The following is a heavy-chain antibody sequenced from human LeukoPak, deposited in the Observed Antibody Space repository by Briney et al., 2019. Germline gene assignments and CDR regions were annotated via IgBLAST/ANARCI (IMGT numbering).Heavy chain of an antibody. J-gene: IGHJ4*02. CDR3: ARGHSGYDI. CDR1: GYTFTSYD. Sequence: ASVKVSCKASGYTFTSYDINWVRQATGQGLEWMGWMNPNSGNTGYAQKFQGRVTMTRDMSTSTVYMELSSLRSEDTAVYYCARGHSGYDIWGQGTLVTVSS. V-gene: IGHV1-8*01. CDR2: MNPNSGNT. D-gene: IGHD5-12*01.